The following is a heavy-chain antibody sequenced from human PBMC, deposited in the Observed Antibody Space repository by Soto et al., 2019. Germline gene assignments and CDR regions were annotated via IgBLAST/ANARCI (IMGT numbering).Heavy chain of an antibody. J-gene: IGHJ6*02. CDR1: GCTFSSYA. CDR2: ISSNGGST. V-gene: IGHV3-64*01. CDR3: ARDLQGWELLTYYYGMDV. Sequence: GGSLRLSCAASGCTFSSYAMHWVRQAPGKGLEYVSAISSNGGSTYYANSVKGRFTISRDNSKNTLYLQMGSLRAEDMAVYYCARDLQGWELLTYYYGMDVWGQGTTVTVSS. D-gene: IGHD1-26*01.